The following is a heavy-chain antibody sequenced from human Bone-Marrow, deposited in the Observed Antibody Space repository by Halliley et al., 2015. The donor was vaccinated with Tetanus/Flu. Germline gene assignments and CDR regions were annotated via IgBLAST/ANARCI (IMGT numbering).Heavy chain of an antibody. CDR3: ARVPFYPFPGVVFDN. CDR2: ISRVGST. Sequence: GYISRVGSTTYTPALASRVSISIETSKNQFSLKLTSLTDADTALYFCARVPFYPFPGVVFDNWGQGALVTVSS. J-gene: IGHJ4*02. D-gene: IGHD3-3*01. V-gene: IGHV4-4*08.